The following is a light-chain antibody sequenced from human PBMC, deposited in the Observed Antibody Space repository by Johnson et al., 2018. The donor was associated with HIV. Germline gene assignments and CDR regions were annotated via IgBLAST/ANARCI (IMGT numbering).Light chain of an antibody. J-gene: IGLJ1*01. Sequence: QSVLTQPPSVSAAPGQRVTIYCSGSRSNTGRYYASWYQQLPGTAPKLLIYENNKRPSGIPDRFSGSKSGTSATLGITGLQTGDEADYYCGTWDSRLSAEVFGTGTKVTVL. V-gene: IGLV1-51*02. CDR3: GTWDSRLSAEV. CDR2: ENN. CDR1: RSNTGRYY.